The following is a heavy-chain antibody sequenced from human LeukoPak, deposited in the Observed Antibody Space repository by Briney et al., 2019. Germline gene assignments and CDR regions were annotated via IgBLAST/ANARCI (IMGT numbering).Heavy chain of an antibody. D-gene: IGHD6-19*01. Sequence: SVKVSCKASGGTFSSYAISWVRQAPGQGLEWMGGIIPIFGTANYAQKFQGRVTITADESTSTAYMELSSLRSEDTAVYYCARDSGSGEYWFGPWGQGTLVTVSS. V-gene: IGHV1-69*13. CDR2: IIPIFGTA. CDR1: GGTFSSYA. CDR3: ARDSGSGEYWFGP. J-gene: IGHJ5*02.